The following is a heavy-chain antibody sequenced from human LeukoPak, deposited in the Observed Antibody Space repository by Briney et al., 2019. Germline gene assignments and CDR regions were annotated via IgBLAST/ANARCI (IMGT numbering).Heavy chain of an antibody. CDR3: ARARHYYDSSAWGY. V-gene: IGHV3-11*01. CDR1: GFTFSDYY. J-gene: IGHJ4*02. D-gene: IGHD3-22*01. Sequence: PGGSLRLSCAASGFTFSDYYMSWLRQAPGKGLEWVSYISSSGSTIYYADSVKGRFTISRGNAKNSLYLQMNSLRAEDTAVYYCARARHYYDSSAWGYWGQGTLVTVSS. CDR2: ISSSGSTI.